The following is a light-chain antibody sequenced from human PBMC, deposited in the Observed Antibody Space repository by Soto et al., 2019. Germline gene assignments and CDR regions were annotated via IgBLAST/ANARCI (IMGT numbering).Light chain of an antibody. CDR3: QQANTFPIT. CDR1: QDILSW. Sequence: DIQMTQSPSSVSASVGDTVTITCRASQDILSWLAWYQQKPGEAPMLLIYASSNLQSGVPSRFRGSRSGTEFTLTIRSRQPEDFATYYCQQANTFPITFGPGTRWAIK. J-gene: IGKJ3*01. CDR2: ASS. V-gene: IGKV1-12*01.